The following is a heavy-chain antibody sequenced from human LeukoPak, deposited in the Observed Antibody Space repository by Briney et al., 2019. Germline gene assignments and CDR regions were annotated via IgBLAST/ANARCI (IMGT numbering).Heavy chain of an antibody. Sequence: GGSLRLSCAASGFTFSSYSMNWVRQAPGKGLEWVSYISSSSSTIYYADSVKGRFTISRDNAKNSLYLQMNSLRAEDTAVYYCARMKPLTGYYLYIGGGRYYYYYMDVWGKGTTVTVSS. CDR3: ARMKPLTGYYLYIGGGRYYYYYMDV. D-gene: IGHD3-9*01. J-gene: IGHJ6*03. V-gene: IGHV3-48*01. CDR2: ISSSSSTI. CDR1: GFTFSSYS.